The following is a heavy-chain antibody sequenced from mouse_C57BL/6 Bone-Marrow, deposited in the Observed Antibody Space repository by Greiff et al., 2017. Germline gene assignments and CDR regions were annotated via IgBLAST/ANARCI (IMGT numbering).Heavy chain of an antibody. D-gene: IGHD1-1*01. Sequence: VQLQQSGPGLVQPSQSLSITCTVSGFSLTSYGVHWVRQSPGKGLEWLGVIWSGGSTDYNAAFISRLSISKDNSKSQVFFKMNSLQADDTAIYYCARGDLTTVVPFAYWGQGTLVTVSA. V-gene: IGHV2-2*01. J-gene: IGHJ3*01. CDR1: GFSLTSYG. CDR2: IWSGGST. CDR3: ARGDLTTVVPFAY.